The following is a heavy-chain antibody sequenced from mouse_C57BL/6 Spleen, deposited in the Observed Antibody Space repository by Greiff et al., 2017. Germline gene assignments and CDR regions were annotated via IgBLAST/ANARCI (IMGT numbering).Heavy chain of an antibody. CDR3: ARSPHYYGSRGFDY. CDR2: INPNNGGT. J-gene: IGHJ2*01. D-gene: IGHD1-1*01. Sequence: VQLQQSGPELVKPGASVKISCKASGYTFTDYYMNWVKQSHGKSLEWIGDINPNNGGTSYNQKFKGKATLTVDKSSSTAYMELRSLTSEDSAVYYCARSPHYYGSRGFDYWGQGTTLTVSS. CDR1: GYTFTDYY. V-gene: IGHV1-26*01.